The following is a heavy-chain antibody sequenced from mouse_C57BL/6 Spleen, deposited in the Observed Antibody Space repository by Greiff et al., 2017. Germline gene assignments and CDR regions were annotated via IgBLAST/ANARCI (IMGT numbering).Heavy chain of an antibody. D-gene: IGHD1-1*01. CDR2: INYDGSST. CDR1: GFTFSDYY. J-gene: IGHJ4*01. V-gene: IGHV5-16*01. CDR3: ARITTLVADYAMDY. Sequence: EVQLQESEGGLVQPGSSMKLSCTASGFTFSDYYMAWVRQVPEKGLEWVANINYDGSSTYYLDSLKSRFIISRDNAKNILYLQMSSLKSEDTATYYCARITTLVADYAMDYWGQGTSVTVSS.